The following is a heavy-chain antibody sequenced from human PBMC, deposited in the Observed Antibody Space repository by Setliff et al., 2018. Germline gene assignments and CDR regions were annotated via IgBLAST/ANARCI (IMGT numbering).Heavy chain of an antibody. Sequence: ASVKVSCKASGYTFTGYYIHWVRQAPGQGIEWMGWINPNSGDTNYAQKFQGRITITMDTSISTAYMELSSLRSEDTAVYYCARSWGYYNFWSGYPHMRAYYYYYMDVWGKGTTVTVSS. CDR2: INPNSGDT. D-gene: IGHD3-3*01. J-gene: IGHJ6*03. V-gene: IGHV1-2*02. CDR3: ARSWGYYNFWSGYPHMRAYYYYYMDV. CDR1: GYTFTGYY.